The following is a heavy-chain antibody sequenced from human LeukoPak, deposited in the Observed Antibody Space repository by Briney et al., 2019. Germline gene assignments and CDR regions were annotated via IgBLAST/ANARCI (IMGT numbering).Heavy chain of an antibody. V-gene: IGHV4-34*01. CDR2: INHSGST. CDR3: ARHVGSGSYFDY. Sequence: SETLSLTCAVYGGSFSGYYWSWIRQPPGKGLEWIGEINHSGSTNYNPSLKSRVTISVDTSKNQFSLKLSSVTAADTAVYYCARHVGSGSYFDYWGQGTLVTVSS. D-gene: IGHD1-26*01. J-gene: IGHJ4*02. CDR1: GGSFSGYY.